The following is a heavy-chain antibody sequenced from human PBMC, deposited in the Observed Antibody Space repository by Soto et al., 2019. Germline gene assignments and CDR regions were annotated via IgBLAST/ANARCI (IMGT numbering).Heavy chain of an antibody. J-gene: IGHJ4*02. CDR1: GFTFNNYA. Sequence: EVQLLESGGGLVQPGGSLRLSCAASGFTFNNYAMTWVRQAPGKGLEWVSAISGGGDTTSYADSVKDRFTVSGDGSKNTLYLQMSSLRAEDTALYYCAKGRGGSGSLTPRVDFWGQGTLVTVSS. CDR3: AKGRGGSGSLTPRVDF. D-gene: IGHD3-10*01. V-gene: IGHV3-23*01. CDR2: ISGGGDTT.